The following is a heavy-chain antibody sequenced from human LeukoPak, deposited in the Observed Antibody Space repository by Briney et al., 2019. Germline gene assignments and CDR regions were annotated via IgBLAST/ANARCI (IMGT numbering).Heavy chain of an antibody. D-gene: IGHD3-10*01. CDR2: ISWDGGST. J-gene: IGHJ6*03. CDR1: GFTFDDYT. Sequence: GGSLRLSCAASGFTFDDYTMHWVRQAPGKGLEWVSLISWDGGSTYYADSVKGRFTISRDNSKNSLYLQMNSLRTEDTALYYCAKDGYYGSGSGYYMDVWGKGTTVTISS. CDR3: AKDGYYGSGSGYYMDV. V-gene: IGHV3-43*01.